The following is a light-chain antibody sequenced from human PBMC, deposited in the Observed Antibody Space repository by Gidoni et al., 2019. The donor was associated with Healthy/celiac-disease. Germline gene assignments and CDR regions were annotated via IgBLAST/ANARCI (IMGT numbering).Light chain of an antibody. CDR3: QQYYSTPFT. CDR2: WAS. V-gene: IGKV4-1*01. J-gene: IGKJ3*01. Sequence: IVMPQTPASLAVSLGARATINGKSSQSVLYSSNNKNYLAWYQQKPGQPPKLLIDWASTRESGVPDRCSGSGSGTDFTLTISSLQAEDVAVYCCQQYYSTPFTFGPGTKVDIK. CDR1: QSVLYSSNNKNY.